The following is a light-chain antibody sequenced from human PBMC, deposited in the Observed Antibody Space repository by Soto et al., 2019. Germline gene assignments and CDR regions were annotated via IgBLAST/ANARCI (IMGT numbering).Light chain of an antibody. CDR1: SSDVGAYNY. CDR2: DVS. Sequence: QPASVSGSPGQSITISCTGTSSDVGAYNYVSWYQQHPGKAPKLMIYDVSNRPSGVSNRFSGSKSGNTASLTISGLQAEDEADYYCTSFTSASTQVFGGGTKVTVL. V-gene: IGLV2-14*01. CDR3: TSFTSASTQV. J-gene: IGLJ2*01.